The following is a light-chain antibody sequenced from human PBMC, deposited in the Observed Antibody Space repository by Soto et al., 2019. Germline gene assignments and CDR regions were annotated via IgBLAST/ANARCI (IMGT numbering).Light chain of an antibody. CDR1: SSDVGGYNY. CDR2: DVS. V-gene: IGLV2-14*01. J-gene: IGLJ1*01. Sequence: SVLTQPASVSWSPGQSITISCTGTSSDVGGYNYVSWYQQHPGKAPKLMIYDVSNRPSGVSNRFSGSKSGNTASLTISGLQAEDEADYYCSSYTSSSTLEVFGTGTRSPS. CDR3: SSYTSSSTLEV.